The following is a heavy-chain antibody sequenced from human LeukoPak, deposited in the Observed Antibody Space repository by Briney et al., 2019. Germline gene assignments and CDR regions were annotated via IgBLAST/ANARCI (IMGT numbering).Heavy chain of an antibody. CDR3: ARGRSSGWYRAFDI. Sequence: HPGGSLRLSCAASGFTFSSYAMHWVRQAPGKGLEYVSAISSNGGSTYYANSVKGRFTISRDNSKNTLCLQMGSLRAEDMAVYYCARGRSSGWYRAFDIWGQGTMVTVSS. D-gene: IGHD6-19*01. CDR2: ISSNGGST. V-gene: IGHV3-64*01. J-gene: IGHJ3*02. CDR1: GFTFSSYA.